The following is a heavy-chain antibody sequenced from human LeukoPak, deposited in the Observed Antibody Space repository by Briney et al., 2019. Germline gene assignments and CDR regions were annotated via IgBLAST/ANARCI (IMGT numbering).Heavy chain of an antibody. CDR3: ARGRVGGGSCYLDY. CDR2: INHSGST. D-gene: IGHD2-15*01. Sequence: PSETLSLTCAVYGGSFSGYYWSWIRQPPGKGLEWIGEINHSGSTNYNPSLKSRVTISVDTSKNQFSLKLSSVTAADTAVYYCARGRVGGGSCYLDYWGQGTLVTVSS. J-gene: IGHJ4*02. CDR1: GGSFSGYY. V-gene: IGHV4-34*01.